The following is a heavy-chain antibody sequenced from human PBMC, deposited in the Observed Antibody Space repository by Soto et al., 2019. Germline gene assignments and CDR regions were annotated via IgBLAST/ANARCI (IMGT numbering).Heavy chain of an antibody. CDR1: GGSISSGGYY. CDR3: ARGXKGITIFGVLSPYGMDV. J-gene: IGHJ6*02. D-gene: IGHD3-3*01. V-gene: IGHV4-31*03. Sequence: KTSETLSLTCTVSGGSISSGGYYWSWIRQHPGKGLEWIGYIYYSGSTYYNPSLKSRVTISVDTSKNQFSLKLSSVTAAVTAVYYCARGXKGITIFGVLSPYGMDVWGQGTTVTVSS. CDR2: IYYSGST.